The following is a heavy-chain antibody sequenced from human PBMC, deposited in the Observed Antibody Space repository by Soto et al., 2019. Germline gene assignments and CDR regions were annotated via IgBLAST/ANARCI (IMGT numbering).Heavy chain of an antibody. CDR1: GLTISGRKY. J-gene: IGHJ3*01. D-gene: IGHD1-1*01. Sequence: GGSLRLSCAAFGLTISGRKYVAWVRQAPGKGLEWVSALYDVDGSFYADSVKGRFTTSSDSSKTTVYLQMNDLRPDDTAVYYCATWHEREHAYDVWGQGTTVTVSS. CDR3: ATWHEREHAYDV. V-gene: IGHV3-53*01. CDR2: LYDVDGS.